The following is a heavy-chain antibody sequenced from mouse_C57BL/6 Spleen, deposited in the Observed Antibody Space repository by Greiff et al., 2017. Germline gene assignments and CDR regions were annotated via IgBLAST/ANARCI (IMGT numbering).Heavy chain of an antibody. V-gene: IGHV2-2*01. D-gene: IGHD2-5*01. Sequence: VQLQQSGPGLVQPSQSLSITCTVSGFSLTRYGVHWVRQSPGKGLEWLGVIWSGGSTDYNAAFISRLSLSKDNSKSQVFFNMNSLQVDDTAIYDRARSYYSNYWYFDVWGTGTTVTVSS. CDR2: IWSGGST. J-gene: IGHJ1*03. CDR1: GFSLTRYG. CDR3: ARSYYSNYWYFDV.